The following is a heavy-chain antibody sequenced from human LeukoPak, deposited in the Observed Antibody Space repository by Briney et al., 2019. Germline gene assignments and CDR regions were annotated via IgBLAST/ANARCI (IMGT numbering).Heavy chain of an antibody. Sequence: GGSLRLSCAASGLTFTTYWMTWVRQAPGRGLEWVANIKEDGSAKYYVDSVKGRFTISRDNAKNSLFLQMNSLRVEDTAVYYCARGGAYFDYWGQGTLVTVSS. CDR1: GLTFTTYW. CDR2: IKEDGSAK. D-gene: IGHD1-26*01. J-gene: IGHJ4*02. CDR3: ARGGAYFDY. V-gene: IGHV3-7*01.